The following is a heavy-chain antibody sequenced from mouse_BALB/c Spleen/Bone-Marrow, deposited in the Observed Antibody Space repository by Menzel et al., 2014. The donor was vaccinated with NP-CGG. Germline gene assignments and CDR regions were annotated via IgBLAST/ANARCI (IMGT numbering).Heavy chain of an antibody. Sequence: DVHLVESGAELVKPGASVKLSCTASGFNIKDTYMHWVKQRPEQGLEWIGRIDPANGNTKYDPKFQGKATITADTSSNTAYLQLSSLTSEDTAVYYCARYGNYCYAMDYWGQGTSVIVSS. CDR3: ARYGNYCYAMDY. D-gene: IGHD2-1*01. CDR1: GFNIKDTY. J-gene: IGHJ4*01. V-gene: IGHV14-3*02. CDR2: IDPANGNT.